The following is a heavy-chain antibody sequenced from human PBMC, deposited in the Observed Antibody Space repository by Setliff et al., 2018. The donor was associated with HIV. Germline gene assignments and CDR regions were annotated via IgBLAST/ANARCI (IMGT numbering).Heavy chain of an antibody. CDR2: IIPIFGTA. J-gene: IGHJ3*02. Sequence: ASVKVSCKASGGTFSSYAISWVRQAPGQGLEWMGGIIPIFGTANYAQKFQGRVTITTDESTSTAYMELSSLRSEDTAVYYCARDRGGVEMATTHDAFDIRGQGTMVTVSS. CDR3: ARDRGGVEMATTHDAFDI. V-gene: IGHV1-69*05. D-gene: IGHD1-1*01. CDR1: GGTFSSYA.